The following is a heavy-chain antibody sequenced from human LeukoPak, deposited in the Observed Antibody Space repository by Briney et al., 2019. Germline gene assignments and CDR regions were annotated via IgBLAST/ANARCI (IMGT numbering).Heavy chain of an antibody. CDR2: IYHSGST. V-gene: IGHV4-38-2*02. J-gene: IGHJ4*02. CDR3: ARGALKWELPPIRARKSYYFDY. CDR1: GYSISSGYY. D-gene: IGHD1-26*01. Sequence: PSETLSLTCTVSGYSISSGYYWGWIRQPPGKGLEWIGSIYHSGSTYYNPSLKCRVTISVDTSKNHFSLKLSSVTAADTAVYYCARGALKWELPPIRARKSYYFDYWGQGTLVTISS.